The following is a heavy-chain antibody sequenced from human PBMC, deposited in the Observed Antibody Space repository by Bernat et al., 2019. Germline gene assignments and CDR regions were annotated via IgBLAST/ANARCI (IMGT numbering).Heavy chain of an antibody. J-gene: IGHJ3*02. CDR2: IIPIFGTA. Sequence: QVQLVQSGAEVKKPGSSVKVSCKASGGTFSSYAISWVRQAPGQGLEWMGGIIPIFGTANYAQKFQGRVTITADESTSTAYMELSSLRSEDTAVYYCAGAYCGGDCYSEDPDDAFDIGGQGTMVTVSS. CDR3: AGAYCGGDCYSEDPDDAFDI. D-gene: IGHD2-21*01. V-gene: IGHV1-69*01. CDR1: GGTFSSYA.